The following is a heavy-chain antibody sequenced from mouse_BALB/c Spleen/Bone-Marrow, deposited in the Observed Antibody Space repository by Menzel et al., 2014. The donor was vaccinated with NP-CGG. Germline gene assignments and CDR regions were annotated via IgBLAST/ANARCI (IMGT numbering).Heavy chain of an antibody. V-gene: IGHV1S126*01. CDR1: GYSFTSYW. Sequence: QVQLKQSGPQLVRPGASVKISCKASGYSFTSYWMHWVKQRPGQGLEWIGMIDPSDSETRLNQKFKDKATLTVDKSSSTAYMQLSSPTSEDSAVYYCARLRYDYDDAMDYWGQGTSVTVSS. CDR2: IDPSDSET. J-gene: IGHJ4*01. CDR3: ARLRYDYDDAMDY. D-gene: IGHD2-4*01.